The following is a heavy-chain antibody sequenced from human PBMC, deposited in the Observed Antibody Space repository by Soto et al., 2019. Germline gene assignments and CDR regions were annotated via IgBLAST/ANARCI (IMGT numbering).Heavy chain of an antibody. D-gene: IGHD3-16*02. V-gene: IGHV3-33*01. Sequence: QVQLVESGGGVVQPGRSLRLSCAASGFTFSSYGMHWVRQAPGKGLEWVAVIWYDGSNKYYADSVKGRFTISRDNSKNTLYLQMNRLRAEDTAVYYCARGRYPLDYGMDVWGQGTTVTVSS. J-gene: IGHJ6*02. CDR2: IWYDGSNK. CDR1: GFTFSSYG. CDR3: ARGRYPLDYGMDV.